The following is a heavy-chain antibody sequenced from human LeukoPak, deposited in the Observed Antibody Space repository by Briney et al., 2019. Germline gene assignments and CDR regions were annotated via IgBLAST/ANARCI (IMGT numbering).Heavy chain of an antibody. CDR1: GFIYSSYV. V-gene: IGHV3-23*01. J-gene: IGHJ4*02. CDR2: ISGSGGSP. Sequence: GGSLRLSCAASGFIYSSYVMTWVRQAPGKGLEWVSSISGSGGSPYYADSAKGRFTISRDNSENTLYLQMNNLRAEDTAIYYCAKDRQSSSSSHFFDSWGQGTLVTVSS. CDR3: AKDRQSSSSSHFFDS. D-gene: IGHD6-6*01.